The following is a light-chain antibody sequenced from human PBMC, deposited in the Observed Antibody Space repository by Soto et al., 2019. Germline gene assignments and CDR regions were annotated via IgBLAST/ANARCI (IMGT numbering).Light chain of an antibody. Sequence: DIQMTQSPSTLSASVGDRVTITCRASQSVSNWLAWYQQKRGKAPELLIYDASSLKSGVPSRFSGSGSGTEFNLTISSLQPEDFATYYCQQYNSFIWTFGRGTKVDIK. V-gene: IGKV1-5*01. CDR1: QSVSNW. J-gene: IGKJ1*01. CDR3: QQYNSFIWT. CDR2: DAS.